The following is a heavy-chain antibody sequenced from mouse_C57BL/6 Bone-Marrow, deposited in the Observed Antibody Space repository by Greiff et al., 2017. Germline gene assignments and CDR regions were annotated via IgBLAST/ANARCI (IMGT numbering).Heavy chain of an antibody. Sequence: VKLMESGAELVKPGASVKLSCKASGYTFTEYTIHWVKQRSGQGLEWIGWFYPGSGSIKYNEKFKDKATLTADKSSSTVYMELSRLTSEDAAVYFCARHEGNDYDGKAMDYWGQGTSVTVSS. V-gene: IGHV1-62-2*01. J-gene: IGHJ4*01. CDR3: ARHEGNDYDGKAMDY. CDR1: GYTFTEYT. CDR2: FYPGSGSI. D-gene: IGHD2-4*01.